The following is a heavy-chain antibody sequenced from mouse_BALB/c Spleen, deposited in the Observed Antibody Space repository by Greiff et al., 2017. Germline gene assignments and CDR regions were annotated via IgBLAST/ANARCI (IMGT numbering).Heavy chain of an antibody. V-gene: IGHV1-18*01. J-gene: IGHJ4*01. CDR2: INPNNGGT. CDR1: GYTFTDYN. Sequence: EVKVVESGPELVKPGASVKIPCKASGYTFTDYNMDWVKQSHGKSLEWIGDINPNNGGTIYNQKFKGKATLTVDKSSSTAYMELRSLTSEDSAVYFCARNAMDYWGQGTSVTDSS. CDR3: ARNAMDY.